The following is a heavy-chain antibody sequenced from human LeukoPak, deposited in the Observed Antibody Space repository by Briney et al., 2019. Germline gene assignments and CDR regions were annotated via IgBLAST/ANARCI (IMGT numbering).Heavy chain of an antibody. CDR1: GGSFSGYY. CDR2: INHSGST. D-gene: IGHD6-19*01. J-gene: IGHJ4*02. V-gene: IGHV4-34*01. Sequence: SETLSLTCAVYGGSFSGYYWSWIRQPPGKGLEWIGEINHSGSTNYNPSLKSRVTISVDTSKNQFSLKLSSVTAADTAVFYCARSGSSTFDYWGQGTLVTVSS. CDR3: ARSGSSTFDY.